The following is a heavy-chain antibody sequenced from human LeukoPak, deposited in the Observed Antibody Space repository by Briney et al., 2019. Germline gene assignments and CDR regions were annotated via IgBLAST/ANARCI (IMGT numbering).Heavy chain of an antibody. CDR1: GFTFSDYY. V-gene: IGHV3-11*01. CDR2: ISSSGSTI. D-gene: IGHD3-22*01. CDR3: ASSTRYYYDSSGYCYNY. J-gene: IGHJ4*02. Sequence: GGSLRLSCAASGFTFSDYYMSWIRQAPGKGLEWVSYISSSGSTIYYADSVKGRFTISRDNAKNSLYLQMNSLRAEDTAVYYCASSTRYYYDSSGYCYNYWGQGTLVTVSS.